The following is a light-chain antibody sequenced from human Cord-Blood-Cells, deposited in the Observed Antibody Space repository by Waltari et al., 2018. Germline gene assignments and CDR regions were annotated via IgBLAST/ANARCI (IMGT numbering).Light chain of an antibody. CDR2: DVS. Sequence: QSALTQPASVSGSPGQSITISCTGTSSDVGGYNYVSWYQQHPGKAPKLMVYDVSNRPSGVSNPFSGSKSGNTASLTISGLQAEDEADYYCSSYTSSSTLFGTGTKVTLL. CDR3: SSYTSSSTL. J-gene: IGLJ1*01. V-gene: IGLV2-14*03. CDR1: SSDVGGYNY.